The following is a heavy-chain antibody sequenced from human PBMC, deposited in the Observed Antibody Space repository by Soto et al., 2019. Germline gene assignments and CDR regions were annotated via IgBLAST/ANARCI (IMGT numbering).Heavy chain of an antibody. D-gene: IGHD5-12*01. J-gene: IGHJ6*02. Sequence: SVKVSCKASGGTFSSYAISWVRQAPGQGLEWMGGIIPIFGTANYAQKFQGRVTITADESTSTAYMELSSLRSEDTAVYYCARASGYSGYLYYYGMDVWGQGTTVTVS. CDR1: GGTFSSYA. CDR3: ARASGYSGYLYYYGMDV. CDR2: IIPIFGTA. V-gene: IGHV1-69*13.